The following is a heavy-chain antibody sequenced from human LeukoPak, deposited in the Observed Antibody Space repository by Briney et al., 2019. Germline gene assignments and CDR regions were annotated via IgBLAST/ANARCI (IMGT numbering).Heavy chain of an antibody. D-gene: IGHD2-2*01. Sequence: GGSLRLSCAASGFTFSSYGMHWVRQAPGKGLEWVAAIWYDGSNKNYADSVKGRFTIPRDNSKNTLYLQMNSLRAEDTAVYYCARAYCSSTSCYADYYYGMDVWGQGTTVTVSS. V-gene: IGHV3-33*01. CDR1: GFTFSSYG. J-gene: IGHJ6*02. CDR2: IWYDGSNK. CDR3: ARAYCSSTSCYADYYYGMDV.